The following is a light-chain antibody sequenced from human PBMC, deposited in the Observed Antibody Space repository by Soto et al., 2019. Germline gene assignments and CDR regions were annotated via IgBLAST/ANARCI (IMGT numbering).Light chain of an antibody. CDR2: DVS. Sequence: QSVLTQPRSVSGSPGQSVTISCTGTSSDVGGYDYVSWYQRHPGTAPKLMISDVSKRPSGVPDRFSGSKSGNTASLTISGLQAEDEADYYCCSYAGTYTWVFGGGTKLTVL. CDR1: SSDVGGYDY. CDR3: CSYAGTYTWV. V-gene: IGLV2-11*01. J-gene: IGLJ3*02.